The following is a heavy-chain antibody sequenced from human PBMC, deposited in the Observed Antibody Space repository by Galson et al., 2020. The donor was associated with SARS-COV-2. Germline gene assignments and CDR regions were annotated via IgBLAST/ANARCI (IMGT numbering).Heavy chain of an antibody. CDR1: GFTFSDYT. Sequence: GESLKISCAASGFTFSDYTMNWVRQAPGKGPEWVSSISHSSSYIYYADSVTGRFTISRDNAKNSLFLQVNSLTVEDTAVYYCARTTLGYCSTTSCHYPFDPWGQGTLVTVSS. V-gene: IGHV3-21*01. CDR2: ISHSSSYI. J-gene: IGHJ5*02. D-gene: IGHD2-2*01. CDR3: ARTTLGYCSTTSCHYPFDP.